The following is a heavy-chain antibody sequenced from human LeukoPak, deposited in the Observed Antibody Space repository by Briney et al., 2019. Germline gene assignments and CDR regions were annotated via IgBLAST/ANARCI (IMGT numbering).Heavy chain of an antibody. Sequence: GRSLRLSCAASGFTFSSYAMSWVRQAPGKGLEWVSAISGSGGSTYYADSVKGRFTISRDNSKNTLYLQMNSLRAEDTAVYYCAKDSGQQLGYYYYYMDVWGKGTTVTVSS. J-gene: IGHJ6*03. V-gene: IGHV3-23*01. CDR3: AKDSGQQLGYYYYYMDV. CDR2: ISGSGGST. CDR1: GFTFSSYA. D-gene: IGHD6-13*01.